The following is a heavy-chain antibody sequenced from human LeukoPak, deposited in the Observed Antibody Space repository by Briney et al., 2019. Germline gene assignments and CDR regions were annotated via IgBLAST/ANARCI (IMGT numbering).Heavy chain of an antibody. J-gene: IGHJ4*02. CDR2: INHSGST. V-gene: IGHV4-34*01. CDR1: GGSFSGYY. Sequence: SETLSLTCAVYGGSFSGYYWSWIRQPPGKGLEWIGEINHSGSTNYNPSLKSRVTISVGTSKNQFSLKLSSVTAADTAVYYCARGPYSSPTQYWGQGTLVTVSS. D-gene: IGHD6-13*01. CDR3: ARGPYSSPTQY.